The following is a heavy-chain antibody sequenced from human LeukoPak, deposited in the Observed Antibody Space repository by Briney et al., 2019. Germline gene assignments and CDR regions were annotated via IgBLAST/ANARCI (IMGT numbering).Heavy chain of an antibody. CDR3: ARDPMYNGGNSGAFDF. D-gene: IGHD4-23*01. V-gene: IGHV3-30-3*01. CDR1: GFTFSSYA. Sequence: GGSLRLSCAASGFTFSSYAMHWVRQAPGKGLEWVAVISYDGSNKYYADSVKGRFTISRDNAQNSLWLHMNSLRAEDTAVYYCARDPMYNGGNSGAFDFWGQGTVVTVSA. J-gene: IGHJ3*01. CDR2: ISYDGSNK.